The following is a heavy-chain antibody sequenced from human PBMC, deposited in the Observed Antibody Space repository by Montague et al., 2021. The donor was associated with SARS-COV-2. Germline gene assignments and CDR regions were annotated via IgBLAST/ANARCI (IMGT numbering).Heavy chain of an antibody. V-gene: IGHV4-59*10. CDR2: LYSTWTT. CDR1: RDCITPYS. J-gene: IGHJ4*02. D-gene: IGHD1-1*01. CDR3: ARAQTTCFIANCVNYFDY. Sequence: SETLSLTCAVYRDCITPYSWTWIRQAPVRTLVTNGHLYSTWTTKYDPSLKSRVTISVDTSRRQFSLKLKSVTAADTAVYYCARAQTTCFIANCVNYFDYWGQGALVTVSS.